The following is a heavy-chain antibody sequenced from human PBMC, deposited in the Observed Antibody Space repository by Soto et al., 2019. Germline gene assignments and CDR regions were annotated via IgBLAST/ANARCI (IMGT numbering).Heavy chain of an antibody. J-gene: IGHJ4*02. V-gene: IGHV3-23*01. CDR3: AKARDQQWVRLPFDY. D-gene: IGHD6-19*01. Sequence: EVQPLESGGGLVQPGGSLRLSCVGSGFFFSSYTMTWVRQAPGKGLEWVSSFSATSENTYYADSVRGRFTISRDNSENTLFLQMNSLTAEDTAMYYCAKARDQQWVRLPFDYWGQGILVIVSS. CDR2: FSATSENT. CDR1: GFFFSSYT.